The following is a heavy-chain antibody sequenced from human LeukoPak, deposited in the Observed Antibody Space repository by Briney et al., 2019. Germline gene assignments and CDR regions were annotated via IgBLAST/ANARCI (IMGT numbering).Heavy chain of an antibody. J-gene: IGHJ5*02. V-gene: IGHV3-48*01. Sequence: LAGGSLRLSCAASGFSFSSYSINWVRQAPGKGLEWISYISSSSSFIYYADSVKGRFTISRDNAKNSLYLQMNSLRGEDTAVCYCASQSYARFDPWGQGTLVTVSS. CDR2: ISSSSSFI. CDR3: ASQSYARFDP. D-gene: IGHD3-16*01. CDR1: GFSFSSYS.